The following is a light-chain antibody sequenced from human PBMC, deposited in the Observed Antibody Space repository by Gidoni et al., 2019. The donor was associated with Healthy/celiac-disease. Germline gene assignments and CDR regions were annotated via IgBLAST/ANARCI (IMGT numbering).Light chain of an antibody. CDR2: SKN. J-gene: IGLJ2*01. CDR3: NSRDSSGNVV. CDR1: SLRSYY. Sequence: SSELTQDPAVSVDLGQTVSITCQGESLRSYYASWYQQKPGQDPVLVIYSKNNRPSRIPDRFSASSSRNTASLTITGAQAEEEADYYCNSRDSSGNVVFGGGTKLTVL. V-gene: IGLV3-19*01.